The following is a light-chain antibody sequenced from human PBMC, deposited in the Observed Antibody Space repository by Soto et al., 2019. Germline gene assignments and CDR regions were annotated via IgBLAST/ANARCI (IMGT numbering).Light chain of an antibody. J-gene: IGKJ4*01. CDR2: DAS. CDR3: QQLNSYPLT. V-gene: IGKV1-5*01. Sequence: DIQMTPSPSSLSASVGDRVTLACLASQYISTWLAWYQQKPGKAPKLLIHDASSLQSGVPSRFSGRGSGTEFTLTISSLQPEDFATYSCQQLNSYPLTFGGGTKVDIK. CDR1: QYISTW.